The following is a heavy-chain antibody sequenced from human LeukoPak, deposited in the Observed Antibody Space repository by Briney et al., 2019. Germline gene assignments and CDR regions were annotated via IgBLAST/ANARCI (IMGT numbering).Heavy chain of an antibody. D-gene: IGHD3-10*01. CDR2: IIPILGIA. V-gene: IGHV1-69*04. CDR1: GGTFSSYA. CDR3: AREVGSSLTMVRGAYFDY. Sequence: VASVKVSCKASGGTFSSYAISWVRQAPGQGLEWMGRIIPILGIANYAQKFQGRVTITADKSTSTAYMELSSLRSEDTAVYYCAREVGSSLTMVRGAYFDYWGQGTLVTVSS. J-gene: IGHJ4*02.